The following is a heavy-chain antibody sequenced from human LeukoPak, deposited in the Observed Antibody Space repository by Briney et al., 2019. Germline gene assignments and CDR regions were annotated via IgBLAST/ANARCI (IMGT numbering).Heavy chain of an antibody. CDR1: GYTLTELS. Sequence: GASVKVSCKVSGYTLTELSMHWVRQAPGKGLEWMGGFDPEDGETIYAQKFQGRVTMTEDTSTDTAYMELSSLRSEDTAVYYCAAEYSGSYRRLSYFDYWGQGTLVTVSS. CDR3: AAEYSGSYRRLSYFDY. J-gene: IGHJ4*02. D-gene: IGHD1-26*01. V-gene: IGHV1-24*01. CDR2: FDPEDGET.